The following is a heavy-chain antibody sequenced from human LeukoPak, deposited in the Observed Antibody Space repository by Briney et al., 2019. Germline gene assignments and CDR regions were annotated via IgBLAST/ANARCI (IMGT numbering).Heavy chain of an antibody. CDR1: EYPFTSYN. Sequence: ASVKVSCKASEYPFTSYNIIWVRQATGQGLEWMGWMNPNSANTGYAQKFQGRLTLTRDTSTSTAYMELSSLTSDDTAIYYCARGRVATLNWFDPWGQGTLVTVSS. CDR2: MNPNSANT. D-gene: IGHD2-15*01. V-gene: IGHV1-8*01. CDR3: ARGRVATLNWFDP. J-gene: IGHJ5*02.